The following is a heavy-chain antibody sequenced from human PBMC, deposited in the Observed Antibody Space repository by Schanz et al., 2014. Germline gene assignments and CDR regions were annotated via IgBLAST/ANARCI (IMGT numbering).Heavy chain of an antibody. CDR2: FVHPGGST. CDR3: AKDAPYPFDL. V-gene: IGHV3-23*03. CDR1: GFSFSSYA. J-gene: IGHJ2*01. Sequence: EVQLLESGGGLVEPGGSLRLSCAASGFSFSSYAMGWVRQAPGKGLEWVSFVHPGGSTYYPDSVKGRFTISRDSSKNTLFLQMNSLRAEDTAIYYCAKDAPYPFDLWGRGTLITVSS.